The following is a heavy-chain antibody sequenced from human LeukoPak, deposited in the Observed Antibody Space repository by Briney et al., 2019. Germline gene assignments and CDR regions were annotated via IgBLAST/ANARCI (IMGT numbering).Heavy chain of an antibody. J-gene: IGHJ6*02. D-gene: IGHD5-24*01. V-gene: IGHV4-34*01. CDR3: ARELRNGYNLYYYYGMDV. CDR2: INHSGST. CDR1: GGSFSGYY. Sequence: SETLSLTCAVYGGSFSGYYWSWIRQPPGKGLEWIGEINHSGSTNYNPSLKSRVTISVDTSKNQFSLNLSSVTAADTAMYYCARELRNGYNLYYYYGMDVWGQGTTVTVSS.